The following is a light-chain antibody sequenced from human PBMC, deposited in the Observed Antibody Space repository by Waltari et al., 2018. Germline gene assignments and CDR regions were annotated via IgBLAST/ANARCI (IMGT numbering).Light chain of an antibody. CDR3: QQSYSSPQT. CDR2: SAS. Sequence: DIQMTHSPSSLSGSVGDSVTITCRASQSISTYLNWYQQKPGKAPKLLISSASSLQSGVPSRFSGSGSGTDFTLTISSLQPEDFATYYCQQSYSSPQTFGQGTKVEIK. V-gene: IGKV1-39*01. J-gene: IGKJ1*01. CDR1: QSISTY.